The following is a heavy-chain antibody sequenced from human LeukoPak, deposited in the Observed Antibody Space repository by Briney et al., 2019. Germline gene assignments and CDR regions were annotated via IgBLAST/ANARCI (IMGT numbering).Heavy chain of an antibody. Sequence: GGSLRLSCAASGFTFSSYAMHWVRQAPGKGLEWVAVISYDGSNKYYADSVKGRFTISRDNSKNTLYLQMNSLRAEDTAVYYCAKDLQYVFDYWGQGTLVTVSS. J-gene: IGHJ4*02. CDR2: ISYDGSNK. V-gene: IGHV3-30-3*01. CDR1: GFTFSSYA. CDR3: AKDLQYVFDY. D-gene: IGHD2-8*01.